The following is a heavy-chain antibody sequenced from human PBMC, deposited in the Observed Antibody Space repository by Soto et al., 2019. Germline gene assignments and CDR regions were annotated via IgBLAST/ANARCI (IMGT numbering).Heavy chain of an antibody. J-gene: IGHJ4*02. V-gene: IGHV5-51*01. CDR3: ARQSNDAEGFDS. CDR1: WYSFASHW. Sequence: GESLKISCQGSWYSFASHWIGWVRLVPGKGLEWMGLIYPSDSDTRYGPSFQGQVSISADKSISTPYLQWSSLKDSDAAMYYGARQSNDAEGFDSWGQGTLVTVSS. D-gene: IGHD4-4*01. CDR2: IYPSDSDT.